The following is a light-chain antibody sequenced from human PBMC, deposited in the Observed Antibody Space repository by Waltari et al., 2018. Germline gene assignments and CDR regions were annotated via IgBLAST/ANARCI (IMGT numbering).Light chain of an antibody. J-gene: IGLJ2*01. V-gene: IGLV4-69*01. Sequence: QLVLPQSPSASASLGASVKLTCTLSSGHSTYAIAWHQQQPEKGPRYLMKLNTDGSHNEGDGIPERFSGSSSGAERYLTISSRQSEDEADYYCQTWDTDSYVIFGGGTKLTVL. CDR1: SGHSTYA. CDR3: QTWDTDSYVI. CDR2: LNTDGSH.